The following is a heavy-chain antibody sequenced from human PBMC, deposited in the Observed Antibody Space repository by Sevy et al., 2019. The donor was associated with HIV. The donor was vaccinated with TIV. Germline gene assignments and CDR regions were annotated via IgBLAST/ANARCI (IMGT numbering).Heavy chain of an antibody. CDR1: GFTSSSYW. CDR2: IKQDGSEK. CDR3: ARGKRGYCSGGSCPTEYYYYGMDV. J-gene: IGHJ6*02. D-gene: IGHD2-15*01. Sequence: GGSLRLSCAASGFTSSSYWMSWVRQAPGKGLEWVANIKQDGSEKYYVDSVKGRFTISRDNAKNSLYLQMNSLRAEDTAVYYCARGKRGYCSGGSCPTEYYYYGMDVWGQGTTVTVSS. V-gene: IGHV3-7*01.